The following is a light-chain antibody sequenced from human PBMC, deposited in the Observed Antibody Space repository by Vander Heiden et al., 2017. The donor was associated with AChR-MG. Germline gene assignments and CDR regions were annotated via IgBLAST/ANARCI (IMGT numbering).Light chain of an antibody. CDR3: QQYDDGPLS. CDR1: QSVSSK. CDR2: RAS. Sequence: EILMTQSPATLSVSPGERATLSCRASQSVSSKLGWYQQKPGQAPRLLIYRASTRATGIPARFSGSGSGTEFTLTISSLQSEDFAVYYCQQYDDGPLSFGGGTKVEIK. V-gene: IGKV3-15*01. J-gene: IGKJ4*01.